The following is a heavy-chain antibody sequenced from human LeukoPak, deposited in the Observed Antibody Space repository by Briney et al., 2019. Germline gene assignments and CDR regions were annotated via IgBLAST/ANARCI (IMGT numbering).Heavy chain of an antibody. J-gene: IGHJ4*02. CDR1: GYTFTSYG. V-gene: IGHV1-18*01. D-gene: IGHD3-3*01. CDR3: ARDLVGNMYYDFWSGYYTGWALDY. Sequence: ASVKVSCKASGYTFTSYGISWVRQAPGQGLEWMGWISAYNGNTNYAQKLQGRVTMTTDTSTSTAYMELRSLRSDDTAVYYCARDLVGNMYYDFWSGYYTGWALDYWGQGTLVTVSS. CDR2: ISAYNGNT.